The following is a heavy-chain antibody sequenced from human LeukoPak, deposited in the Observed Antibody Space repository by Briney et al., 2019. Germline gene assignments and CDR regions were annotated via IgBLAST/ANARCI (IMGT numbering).Heavy chain of an antibody. CDR3: ASYSGSYYKGRFDY. CDR2: ISGSGGST. CDR1: GFTFSDYY. D-gene: IGHD1-26*01. J-gene: IGHJ4*02. Sequence: GGSLGLSCAASGFTFSDYYMSWVRQAPGKGLEWVSAISGSGGSTYYADSVKGRFTISRDNSKNTLYLQMNSLRAEDTAVYYCASYSGSYYKGRFDYWGQGTLVTVSS. V-gene: IGHV3-23*01.